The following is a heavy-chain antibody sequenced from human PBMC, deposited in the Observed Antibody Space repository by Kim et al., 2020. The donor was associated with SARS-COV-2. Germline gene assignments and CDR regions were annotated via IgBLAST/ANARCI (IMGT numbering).Heavy chain of an antibody. J-gene: IGHJ4*02. CDR3: ARDATRGGDNDY. Sequence: GGSLRLSCAASGFSFSSFWMSWVRQAPGKGLEWVANINEDGYSTYYVDSVKGRFTISRDNAKNSLYLQMNSLRAEDTAVYYCARDATRGGDNDYWGQGTLVTVSS. CDR2: INEDGYST. V-gene: IGHV3-7*03. D-gene: IGHD2-21*02. CDR1: GFSFSSFW.